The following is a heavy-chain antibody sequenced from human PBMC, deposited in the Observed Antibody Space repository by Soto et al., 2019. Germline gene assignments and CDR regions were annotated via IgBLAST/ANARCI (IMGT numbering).Heavy chain of an antibody. V-gene: IGHV4-39*01. Sequence: SETLSLTCTVSGGSISSIGHYWGWIRQSPGKGLEWIGSICYSGSSYYNPSLKSRVTISVDTAKSQFSLKVTSVTAADTAVYYCVRGDWQWPDLYYYYGIDVWGQGTTVTVS. J-gene: IGHJ6*02. CDR2: ICYSGSS. CDR3: VRGDWQWPDLYYYYGIDV. CDR1: GGSISSIGHY. D-gene: IGHD6-19*01.